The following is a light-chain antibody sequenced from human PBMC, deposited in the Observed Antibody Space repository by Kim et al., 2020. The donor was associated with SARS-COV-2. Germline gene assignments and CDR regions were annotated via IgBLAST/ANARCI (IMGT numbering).Light chain of an antibody. CDR2: AES. CDR1: QAICSY. CDR3: QQSFDFAVT. J-gene: IGKJ4*01. Sequence: SFVDDSVTFTCRGSQAICSYLHLYQPQPREPPTLLIHAESGLQGGFPSRFAASGSGTDFILTLSSVQPEDFSTFYCQQSFDFAVTFGGGTTVDIK. V-gene: IGKV1-39*01.